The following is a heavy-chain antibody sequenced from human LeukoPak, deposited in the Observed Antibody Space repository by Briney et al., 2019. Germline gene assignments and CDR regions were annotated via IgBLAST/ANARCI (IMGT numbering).Heavy chain of an antibody. J-gene: IGHJ4*02. Sequence: PSETLSLTCAVSGGSISSGGYSWSWIRQPPGKGLEWIGYIYHSGSTYYNPSLKSRVTISVDRSKNQFSLKLSSVTAADTAVYYCAKDKGAGFWSGSDYWGQGTLVTVSS. CDR3: AKDKGAGFWSGSDY. V-gene: IGHV4-30-2*01. D-gene: IGHD3-3*01. CDR1: GGSISSGGYS. CDR2: IYHSGST.